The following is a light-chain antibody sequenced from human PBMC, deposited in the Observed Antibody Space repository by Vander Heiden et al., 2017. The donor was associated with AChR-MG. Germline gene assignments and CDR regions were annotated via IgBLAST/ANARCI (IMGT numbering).Light chain of an antibody. J-gene: IGLJ3*02. V-gene: IGLV2-23*02. Sequence: QSALTQPASVSGSPGQSITISCTGTSTDVGKYNHVSWYQQHPGETPKVIVYEVTQRPSGVSSRFSASKSGNTASLTISGLQAEDEAYYYCCSYAGGSWVFGGGTKVTVL. CDR3: CSYAGGSWV. CDR1: STDVGKYNH. CDR2: EVT.